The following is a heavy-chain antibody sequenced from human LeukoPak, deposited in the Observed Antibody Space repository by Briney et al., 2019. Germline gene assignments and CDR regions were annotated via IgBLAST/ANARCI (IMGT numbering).Heavy chain of an antibody. CDR3: ARDTTVTKDAFDI. CDR1: GGSISSGT. Sequence: SETLSLTCTVSGGSISSGTXXXXXXXXXXXXXXXXIXRIYNSGSTKYNPSLXXRXTMXXXXXXNQFSLKLSSVTAADTAVYYCARDTTVTKDAFDIWGQGTMVTVSS. V-gene: IGHV4-61*02. J-gene: IGHJ3*02. CDR2: IYNSGST. D-gene: IGHD4-17*01.